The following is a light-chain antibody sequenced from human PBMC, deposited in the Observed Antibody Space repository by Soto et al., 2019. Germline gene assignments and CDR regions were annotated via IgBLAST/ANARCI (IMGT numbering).Light chain of an antibody. J-gene: IGLJ3*02. CDR1: SSDVGGYNY. CDR2: EVS. Sequence: QSALSQPASVSGSPGQSITISCAGTSSDVGGYNYVSWYQQHPGKAPKLMISEVSNRPSGVSNRFSGFKSGNTASLTISGLQAEDEADYYCSSYTGTSTLVFGGGTKLTVL. V-gene: IGLV2-14*01. CDR3: SSYTGTSTLV.